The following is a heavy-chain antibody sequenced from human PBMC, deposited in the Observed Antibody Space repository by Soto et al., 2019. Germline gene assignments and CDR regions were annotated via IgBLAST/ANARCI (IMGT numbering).Heavy chain of an antibody. CDR1: GFTFSNYG. CDR3: TKWRNVLRFLEWSSGMEV. D-gene: IGHD3-3*01. V-gene: IGHV3-30*18. CDR2: ISDDGSNK. J-gene: IGHJ6*02. Sequence: PGGSLRLSCAASGFTFSNYGMHWVRQAPGKGLEWVAFISDDGSNKYYADSMKGRFTMSRDNSKSTLYLQMSSLRVEDTAVYYCTKWRNVLRFLEWSSGMEVWGQGTTVTVSS.